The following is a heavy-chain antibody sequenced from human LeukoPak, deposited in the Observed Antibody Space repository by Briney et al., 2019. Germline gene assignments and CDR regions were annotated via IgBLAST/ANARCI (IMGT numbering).Heavy chain of an antibody. CDR3: ARYIAGGNWFDP. CDR2: IYHSGST. Sequence: SETLSLTCTVSGGSISSYYWSWIRQPPGKGLEWIGYIYHSGSTNYNPSLKSRVTISVDTSKNQFSLKLSSVTAADTAVYYCARYIAGGNWFDPWGQGTLVTVSS. CDR1: GGSISSYY. D-gene: IGHD1-26*01. V-gene: IGHV4-59*01. J-gene: IGHJ5*02.